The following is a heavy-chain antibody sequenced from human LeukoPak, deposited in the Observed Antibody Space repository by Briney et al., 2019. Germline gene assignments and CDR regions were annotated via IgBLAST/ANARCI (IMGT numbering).Heavy chain of an antibody. D-gene: IGHD4-17*01. CDR3: AKIAPWGAVTTTDGFDY. Sequence: PGGSLRXSXXAXXXXXRNYAMSWVRQAPGKGLEWVSSISDSGGATYYADSVKGRFTISRDNSRNTLYLQLNSLGADDTAVYYCAKIAPWGAVTTTDGFDYWGQGTLVTVSS. CDR2: ISDSGGAT. CDR1: XXXXRNYA. J-gene: IGHJ4*02. V-gene: IGHV3-23*01.